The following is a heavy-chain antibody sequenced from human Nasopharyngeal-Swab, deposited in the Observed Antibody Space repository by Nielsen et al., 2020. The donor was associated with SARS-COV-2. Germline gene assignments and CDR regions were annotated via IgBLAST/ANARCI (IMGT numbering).Heavy chain of an antibody. D-gene: IGHD2-2*01. CDR1: GGSVSSGSYY. CDR2: IYYSGST. J-gene: IGHJ4*02. Sequence: SETLSLTCTVSGGSVSSGSYYWSWIRQPPGKGLEWIGYIYYSGSTNYNPSLKSRVTISVDTSKNQFSLKLSSVTAADTAVYYCARGDCSSTSCYFRGGGSDFDYWGQGTLVTVSS. V-gene: IGHV4-61*01. CDR3: ARGDCSSTSCYFRGGGSDFDY.